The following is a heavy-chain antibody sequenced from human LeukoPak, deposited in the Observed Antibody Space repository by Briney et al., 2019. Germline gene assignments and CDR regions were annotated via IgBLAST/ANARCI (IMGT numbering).Heavy chain of an antibody. J-gene: IGHJ4*02. Sequence: PSQTLSLTCTVSGGSISSGSYYWSWIRQPAGKGLEWIGRIYTSGSTNYNPSLKSRVTISVDTSKNQFSLKLSSVSAADTAVYYCARDALVGAAFDYWGQGTLVTVSS. V-gene: IGHV4-61*02. D-gene: IGHD1-26*01. CDR2: IYTSGST. CDR1: GGSISSGSYY. CDR3: ARDALVGAAFDY.